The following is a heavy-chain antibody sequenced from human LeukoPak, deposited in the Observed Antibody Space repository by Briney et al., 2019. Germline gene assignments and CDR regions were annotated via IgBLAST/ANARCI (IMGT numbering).Heavy chain of an antibody. J-gene: IGHJ4*02. CDR2: IYHSGST. D-gene: IGHD6-13*01. CDR3: ARSSSWKQFDY. CDR1: GGSISGSSYY. Sequence: PSETLSLTCTVSGGSISGSSYYWGWIRQPPGKGLEWIGYIYHSGSTYYNPSLKSRVTISVDRSKNQFSLKLSSVTAADTAVYYCARSSSWKQFDYWGQGTLVTVSS. V-gene: IGHV4-30-2*01.